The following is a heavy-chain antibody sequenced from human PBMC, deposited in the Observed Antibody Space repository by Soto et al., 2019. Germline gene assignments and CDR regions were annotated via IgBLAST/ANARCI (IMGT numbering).Heavy chain of an antibody. Sequence: SETLSLTCTVSGGSISSYYWSWIRQPPGKGLEWIGYIYYSGSTNYNPSPKSRVTISVDTSKNLFSLKRGSVAAADTAVYYCAGLSGLDTNDYWGQGTLVTVSS. D-gene: IGHD3-10*01. CDR2: IYYSGST. CDR1: GGSISSYY. J-gene: IGHJ4*02. V-gene: IGHV4-59*08. CDR3: AGLSGLDTNDY.